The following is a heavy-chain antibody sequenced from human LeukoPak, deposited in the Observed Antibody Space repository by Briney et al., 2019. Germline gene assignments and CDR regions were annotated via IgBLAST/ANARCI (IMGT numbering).Heavy chain of an antibody. CDR2: IRFDESHR. CDR1: GFTFSSYG. J-gene: IGHJ4*02. V-gene: IGHV3-33*01. D-gene: IGHD6-13*01. CDR3: ARWDIPTADIDY. Sequence: GGSLRLSCAASGFTFSSYGMHWVRQAPGKGLEWVAVIRFDESHRYYADSVKGRFTISRDNSKSTLFLQMNSLRAEDTALYYCARWDIPTADIDYWGQGTLVTVSS.